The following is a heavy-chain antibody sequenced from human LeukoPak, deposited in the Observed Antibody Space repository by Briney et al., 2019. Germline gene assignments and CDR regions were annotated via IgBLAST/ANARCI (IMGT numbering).Heavy chain of an antibody. CDR1: GYTFTSYG. V-gene: IGHV1-18*01. CDR2: ISAYNGNT. CDR3: ARYYDILTGSHWFDP. J-gene: IGHJ5*02. D-gene: IGHD3-9*01. Sequence: ASVKVSCKASGYTFTSYGISWVRQAPGQGLEWMGWISAYNGNTNYAQKLQGRVTMTTDTSTSTAYMELRSLRSGDTAVYYCARYYDILTGSHWFDPWGQGTLVTVSS.